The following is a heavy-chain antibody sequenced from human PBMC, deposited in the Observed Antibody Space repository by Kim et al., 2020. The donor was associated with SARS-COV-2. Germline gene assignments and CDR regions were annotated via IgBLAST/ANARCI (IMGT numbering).Heavy chain of an antibody. CDR1: GYSFTSYW. D-gene: IGHD2-2*02. Sequence: GESLKISCKGSGYSFTSYWIGWVRQMPGKGLEWMGIIYPGDSDTRYSPSFQGQVTISADKSIGTAYLQWSSLKASDTAMYYCARQDIVVVPAAITGEYRSGSGWYFDLWGRGTLVTVSS. CDR2: IYPGDSDT. J-gene: IGHJ2*01. V-gene: IGHV5-51*01. CDR3: ARQDIVVVPAAITGEYRSGSGWYFDL.